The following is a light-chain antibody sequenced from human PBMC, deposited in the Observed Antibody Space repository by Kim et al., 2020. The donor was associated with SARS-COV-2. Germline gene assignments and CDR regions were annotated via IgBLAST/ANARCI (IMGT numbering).Light chain of an antibody. CDR2: RAS. CDR3: QQYKSLMYT. Sequence: SASVGDRVTITCRASLNIDTWLAWYQQKPGKAPKVIIYRASSLQSGVPSRFSGSGSGTEFALTITSLQPDDFATYYCQQYKSLMYTFGQGTKLEI. CDR1: LNIDTW. V-gene: IGKV1-5*03. J-gene: IGKJ2*01.